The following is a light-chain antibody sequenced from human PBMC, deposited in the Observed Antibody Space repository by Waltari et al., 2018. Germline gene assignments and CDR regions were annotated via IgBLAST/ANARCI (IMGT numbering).Light chain of an antibody. CDR2: KAS. CDR1: QIINTW. V-gene: IGKV1-5*03. Sequence: DIQMTQSPSTLPASVGDRVTITCRASQIINTWLAWYRQKLGTAPKLVIAKASSLESGVPARFSGSGSGTEFTLTISSLQPDDCATDYCQQYDNLPTFGQGTKVEIK. J-gene: IGKJ1*01. CDR3: QQYDNLPT.